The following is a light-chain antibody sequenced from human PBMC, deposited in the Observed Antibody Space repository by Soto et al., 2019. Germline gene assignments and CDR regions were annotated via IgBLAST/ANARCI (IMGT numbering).Light chain of an antibody. J-gene: IGLJ2*01. CDR2: EVT. CDR1: SSDVGRYNY. Sequence: QSALTRPPSASGSPGQSVTISCTGTSSDVGRYNYVSWYQQHPGKAPKLMIYEVTKRPSGVPDRFSGSKSGNTASLTVSGLQAEDEATYFCGSYAGSNIMIFGGGTKLTVL. V-gene: IGLV2-8*01. CDR3: GSYAGSNIMI.